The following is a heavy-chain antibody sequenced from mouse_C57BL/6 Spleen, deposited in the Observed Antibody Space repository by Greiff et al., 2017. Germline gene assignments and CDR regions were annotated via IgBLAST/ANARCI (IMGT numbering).Heavy chain of an antibody. CDR2: ISSGGDYI. Sequence: EVKLQESGEGLVKPGGSLKLSCAASGFTFSSYAMSWVRQTPEKRLEWVAYISSGGDYIYYADTVKGRFTISRDNARNTLYLQMSSLKSEDTAMYYCTRIYYGSSLYAMDYWGQGTSVTVSS. D-gene: IGHD1-1*01. V-gene: IGHV5-9-1*02. CDR3: TRIYYGSSLYAMDY. J-gene: IGHJ4*01. CDR1: GFTFSSYA.